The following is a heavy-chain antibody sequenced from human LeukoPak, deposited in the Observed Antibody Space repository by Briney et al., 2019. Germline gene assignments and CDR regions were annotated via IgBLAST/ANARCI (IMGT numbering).Heavy chain of an antibody. D-gene: IGHD1-26*01. J-gene: IGHJ4*02. Sequence: SVKVSCKAYGGTFSSYAISWVRQAPGQGLEWMGGIIPIFGTANYAQKFQGRVTITADKSTSTAYMELSSLRSEDTAVYYCARLNYGPYSGIDYWGQGTLVTVSS. CDR3: ARLNYGPYSGIDY. CDR2: IIPIFGTA. CDR1: GGTFSSYA. V-gene: IGHV1-69*06.